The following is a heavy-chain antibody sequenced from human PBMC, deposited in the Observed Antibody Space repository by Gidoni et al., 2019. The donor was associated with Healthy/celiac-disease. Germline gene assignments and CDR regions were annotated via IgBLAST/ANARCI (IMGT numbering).Heavy chain of an antibody. CDR2: ISGSGGST. CDR3: AKDVDYDFWTYFDY. CDR1: GFTLSSYA. J-gene: IGHJ4*02. Sequence: EVQLLESGGGLVQTGGSLRLYCAASGFTLSSYAMSWVRQAPGKGLEWVSAISGSGGSTSYADSVKGRFTISRDNSKNTLYLQMNSLRAEDTAVYYCAKDVDYDFWTYFDYWGQGTLVTVSS. D-gene: IGHD3-3*01. V-gene: IGHV3-23*01.